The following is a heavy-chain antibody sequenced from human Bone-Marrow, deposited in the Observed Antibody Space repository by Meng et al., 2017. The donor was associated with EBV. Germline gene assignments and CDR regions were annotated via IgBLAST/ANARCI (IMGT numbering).Heavy chain of an antibody. V-gene: IGHV1-18*01. CDR1: GYTFTSYG. Sequence: VQFGAEGTQPGALVKVSGKASGYTFTSYGSSWVRQAPGQGLEWMGWISAYNGNTNYAQKLQGRVTMTTDTSTSTAYMELRSLRSDDTAVYYCARINCSGGSCYSPLWYWGQGTLVTVSS. D-gene: IGHD2-15*01. CDR2: ISAYNGNT. J-gene: IGHJ4*02. CDR3: ARINCSGGSCYSPLWY.